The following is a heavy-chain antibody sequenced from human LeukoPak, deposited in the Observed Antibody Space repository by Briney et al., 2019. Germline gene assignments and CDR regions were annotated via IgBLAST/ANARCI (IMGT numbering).Heavy chain of an antibody. CDR3: AKVPASSGWMDFDY. Sequence: GGSLRLSCAASGFTFSSYAMSWVRQAPGKGLEWISAISGSGGSTYYADSVKGRFTIPRDNSKNTLYLQMNSLRAEDTAVYYCAKVPASSGWMDFDYWGQGTLVTVSS. CDR1: GFTFSSYA. CDR2: ISGSGGST. V-gene: IGHV3-23*01. D-gene: IGHD6-19*01. J-gene: IGHJ4*02.